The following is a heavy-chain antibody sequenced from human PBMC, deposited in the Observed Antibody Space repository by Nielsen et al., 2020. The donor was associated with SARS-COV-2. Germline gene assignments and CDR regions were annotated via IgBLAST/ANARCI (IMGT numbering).Heavy chain of an antibody. J-gene: IGHJ6*02. CDR1: GFTFGDYA. Sequence: GESLKISCTASGFTFGDYAMSWVRQAPGKGLEWVGFIRSKAYGGTTEYAASVKGRFTISRDDSKSIAYLQMNSLKTEDTAVYYCTRVIRDYYDSSGYYYWHYYGMDVWGQGTTVTVSS. V-gene: IGHV3-49*04. CDR3: TRVIRDYYDSSGYYYWHYYGMDV. D-gene: IGHD3-22*01. CDR2: IRSKAYGGTT.